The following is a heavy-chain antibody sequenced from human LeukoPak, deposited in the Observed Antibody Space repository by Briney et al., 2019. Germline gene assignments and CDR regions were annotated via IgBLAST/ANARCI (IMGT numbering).Heavy chain of an antibody. CDR2: IIPIFGTA. CDR1: GGTFSSYA. J-gene: IGHJ3*02. V-gene: IGHV1-69*05. Sequence: SVKVSCKASGGTFSSYAICWVRQAPGQGLEWMGGIIPIFGTANYAQKLQGRVTMTTDTSTSTAYMELRSLRSDDTAVYYCARVVGAFDIWGQGTMVTVSS. CDR3: ARVVGAFDI.